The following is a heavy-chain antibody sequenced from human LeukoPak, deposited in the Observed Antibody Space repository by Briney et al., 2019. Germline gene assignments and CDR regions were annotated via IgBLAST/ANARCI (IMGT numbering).Heavy chain of an antibody. CDR1: GGSISSYY. D-gene: IGHD3-22*01. CDR3: VRGIYYASGRNCFDP. J-gene: IGHJ5*02. CDR2: SSTTGNT. V-gene: IGHV4-4*07. Sequence: PSETLSLTCTVSGGSISSYYWSWIRQPAGKGLEWIGRSSTTGNTNYNPSLKSRVTMSVDTSKNQFSLRLTSVTAADTAVYYCVRGIYYASGRNCFDPWGQGTLVTVSS.